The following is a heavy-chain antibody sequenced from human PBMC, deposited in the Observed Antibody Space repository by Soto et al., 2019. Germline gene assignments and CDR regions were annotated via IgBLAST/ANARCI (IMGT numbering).Heavy chain of an antibody. D-gene: IGHD2-15*01. CDR3: ARYCSGGRCSEGGLDF. J-gene: IGHJ4*02. V-gene: IGHV3-33*01. CDR2: VGYDGSDK. CDR1: GFAFSSFG. Sequence: QVQLVESGGGVVQPGRSLRLSCAASGFAFSSFGMHWVRQAPGKGLEWVALVGYDGSDKYYGDSVKGRFTISRDYSENTVYLQMDSLRVADTAIYFCARYCSGGRCSEGGLDFWGQGTLVTVSS.